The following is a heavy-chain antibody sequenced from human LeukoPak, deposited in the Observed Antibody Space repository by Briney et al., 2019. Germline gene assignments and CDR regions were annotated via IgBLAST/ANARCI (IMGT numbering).Heavy chain of an antibody. CDR2: IYTSGST. D-gene: IGHD1-14*01. CDR3: AREYYRDASEI. J-gene: IGHJ3*02. CDR1: GGSISSYY. Sequence: SETLSLTCTVSGGSISSYYWSWIRQPAGKGLEWIGRIYTSGSTNYNPSLKSRVTMSLDTSRNQVSLKVTSVTAADTAVYYCAREYYRDASEIWGRGTVVTVSS. V-gene: IGHV4-4*07.